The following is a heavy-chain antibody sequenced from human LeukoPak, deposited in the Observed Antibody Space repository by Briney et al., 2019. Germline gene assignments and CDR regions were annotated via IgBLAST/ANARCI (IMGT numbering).Heavy chain of an antibody. D-gene: IGHD3-22*01. CDR1: GGTFSSYA. J-gene: IGHJ4*02. V-gene: IGHV1-69*04. Sequence: ASVKVSRKASGGTFSSYAISWVRQAPGQGLEWMGRIIPIFGIANYAQKFQGRVTITADKSTSTAYMELSSLRSEDTAVYYCATYYYNSSGYYRAGYYFDYWGQGTLVTVSS. CDR2: IIPIFGIA. CDR3: ATYYYNSSGYYRAGYYFDY.